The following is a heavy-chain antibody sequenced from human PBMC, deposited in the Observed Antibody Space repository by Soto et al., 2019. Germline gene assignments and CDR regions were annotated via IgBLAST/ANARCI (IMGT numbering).Heavy chain of an antibody. CDR2: IYYSGST. CDR1: GGSISSGDYY. J-gene: IGHJ4*02. V-gene: IGHV4-30-4*01. CDR3: ARADYSNYLHY. D-gene: IGHD4-4*01. Sequence: SETLSLTCTVSGGSISSGDYYWSWIRQPPGKGQEWIGYIYYSGSTYYNPSLKSRVTISVDTSKNQFSLKLSSVTAADTAVYYCARADYSNYLHYWGQGTLVTVSS.